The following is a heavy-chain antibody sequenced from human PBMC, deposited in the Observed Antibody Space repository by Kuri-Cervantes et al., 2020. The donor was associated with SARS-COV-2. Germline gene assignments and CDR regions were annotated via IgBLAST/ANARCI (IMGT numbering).Heavy chain of an antibody. CDR1: GFTVSSNY. V-gene: IGHV3-53*01. Sequence: GGSLRLSCAASGFTVSSNYMSWVRQAPGKGLEWVSVIYSGGSTYYADSVKGRFTISRDNSKNMLYLQMNSLRAEDTAVYYCARVVGIRGYFDYWGQGTLVTVSS. J-gene: IGHJ4*02. D-gene: IGHD3-10*01. CDR3: ARVVGIRGYFDY. CDR2: IYSGGST.